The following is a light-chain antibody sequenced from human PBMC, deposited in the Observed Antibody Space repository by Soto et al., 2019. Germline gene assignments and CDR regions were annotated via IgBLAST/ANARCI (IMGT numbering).Light chain of an antibody. CDR2: GNS. Sequence: QSVLTQPPSVSGAPGQRVTISCTGSSSNIGAGYDVHWYQQLPGTAPKLLIYGNSNRPSGVPDRFSGSKSGTSASLAITGLQCEDEADYYCQSHDSSLSGSYVFGTGTKLTVL. V-gene: IGLV1-40*01. CDR3: QSHDSSLSGSYV. CDR1: SSNIGAGYD. J-gene: IGLJ1*01.